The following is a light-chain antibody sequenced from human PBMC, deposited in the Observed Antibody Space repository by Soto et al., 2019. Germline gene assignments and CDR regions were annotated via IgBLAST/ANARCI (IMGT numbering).Light chain of an antibody. CDR2: GAS. CDR3: RQYGRSLGFA. Sequence: IGLTKNQATLPLSPGERSTLSCSAIQSVSSSFLAWYQEKRGQAPRLLSYGASSRATGIPDRFSGSGSGTDFTLTISRLEPEDFAVYYCRQYGRSLGFAFGGGTKVDI. J-gene: IGKJ4*01. CDR1: QSVSSSF. V-gene: IGKV3-20*01.